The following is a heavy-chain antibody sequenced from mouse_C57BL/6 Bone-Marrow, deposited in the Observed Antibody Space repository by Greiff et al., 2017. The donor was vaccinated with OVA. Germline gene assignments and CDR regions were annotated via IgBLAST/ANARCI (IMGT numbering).Heavy chain of an antibody. J-gene: IGHJ4*01. Sequence: VQLQQSDAELVKPGASVKISCKVSGYTFTDYTIHWMKQRPEQGLEWLGYIYPRGGSTKYNEKFKGKATLTVDKSSSTAYMQLNSLTSEDAAVDICERAEGNYLYEMDYWGQGTSVTVSS. CDR1: GYTFTDYT. CDR2: IYPRGGST. CDR3: ERAEGNYLYEMDY. V-gene: IGHV1-78*01. D-gene: IGHD2-1*01.